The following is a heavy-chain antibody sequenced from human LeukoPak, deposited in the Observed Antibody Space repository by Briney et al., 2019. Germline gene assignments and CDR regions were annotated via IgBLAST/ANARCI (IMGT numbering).Heavy chain of an antibody. D-gene: IGHD4-23*01. Sequence: GGSLRLSCAASGFIFSSYAMSGVRHAPGKGLEWVSGISGSGGSTYYSDSVKGRFTISRDNSKNTLFLQMNSRRAEDTAVYYCAKEGLTTVVTPVDYFQHWGEGTRVTVSS. CDR2: ISGSGGST. CDR3: AKEGLTTVVTPVDYFQH. J-gene: IGHJ1*01. V-gene: IGHV3-23*01. CDR1: GFIFSSYA.